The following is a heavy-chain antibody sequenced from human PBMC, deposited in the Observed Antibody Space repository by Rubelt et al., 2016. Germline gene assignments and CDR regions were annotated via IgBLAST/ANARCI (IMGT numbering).Heavy chain of an antibody. CDR2: INDSGGST. CDR3: AKGEGTSGWEPFDP. CDR1: GFTFSSYA. Sequence: EVQLVESGGGLVQPGRSLRLSCAASGFTFSSYAMSWVRQAPGKGLEWVSAINDSGGSTYYADSVKGRFTISRDNSKNTLYLQMNSLRAEDTAVHYCAKGEGTSGWEPFDPWGQGTLVTVSS. J-gene: IGHJ5*02. D-gene: IGHD6-19*01. V-gene: IGHV3-23*04.